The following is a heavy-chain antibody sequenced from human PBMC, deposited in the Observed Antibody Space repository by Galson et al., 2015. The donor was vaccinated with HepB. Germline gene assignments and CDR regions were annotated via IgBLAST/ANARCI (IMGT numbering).Heavy chain of an antibody. D-gene: IGHD3-22*01. CDR3: ARVTYYYDSSGYFFDY. CDR1: GFTFSDYY. CDR2: IDSGDGYT. Sequence: SLRLSCAASGFTFSDYYMSWIRQVPGKGLEWVSYIDSGDGYTNYADSVKGRFTISRDNSKNTLYLQMNSLRAEDTAVYYCARVTYYYDSSGYFFDYWGQGTLVTVSS. J-gene: IGHJ4*02. V-gene: IGHV3-11*06.